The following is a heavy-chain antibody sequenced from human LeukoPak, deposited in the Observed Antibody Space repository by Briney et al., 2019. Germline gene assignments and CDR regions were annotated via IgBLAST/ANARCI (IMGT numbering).Heavy chain of an antibody. D-gene: IGHD2-21*02. Sequence: SDTLSLTCTVSGGSISTTNYYWRWIRQSPGKGLEWFGCVYYSGSTYYTPSLKSRLTISVYTSKNHFSLKLSSVTAADTAVYYCARLRGGDYSSYNWFDPWGQGTLVTVSS. CDR1: GGSISTTNYY. CDR3: ARLRGGDYSSYNWFDP. V-gene: IGHV4-39*07. CDR2: VYYSGST. J-gene: IGHJ5*02.